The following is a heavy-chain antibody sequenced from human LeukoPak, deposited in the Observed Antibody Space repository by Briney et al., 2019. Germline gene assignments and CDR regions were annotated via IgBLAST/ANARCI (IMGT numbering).Heavy chain of an antibody. V-gene: IGHV4-30-4*01. CDR3: ARTLVVVPAAVDY. J-gene: IGHJ4*02. Sequence: SQTLSLACTVSGGSISSGDYYWGWIRQPPGKGLEWIGYTYYSGSTYYNPSLKSRVTISVDTSKNQFSLKLSSVTAADTAVYYCARTLVVVPAAVDYWGQGTLVTVSS. CDR2: TYYSGST. CDR1: GGSISSGDYY. D-gene: IGHD2-2*01.